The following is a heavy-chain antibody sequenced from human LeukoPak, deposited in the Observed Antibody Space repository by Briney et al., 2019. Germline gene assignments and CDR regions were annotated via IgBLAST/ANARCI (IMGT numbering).Heavy chain of an antibody. V-gene: IGHV3-21*01. CDR2: ITSSSSYI. CDR1: GFTFSSYS. J-gene: IGHJ4*02. CDR3: ARDLGYYGDLDY. D-gene: IGHD4-17*01. Sequence: GGSLRLSCAASGFTFSSYSMNWVRQAPGKGLEWGSSITSSSSYIYYADSVKGRFTISRDNAKNSLYLQMNSLRAEDTAVYYCARDLGYYGDLDYWGQGTLVTVSS.